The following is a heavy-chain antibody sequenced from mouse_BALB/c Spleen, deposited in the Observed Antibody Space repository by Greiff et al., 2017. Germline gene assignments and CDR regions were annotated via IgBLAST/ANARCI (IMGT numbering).Heavy chain of an antibody. V-gene: IGHV14-3*02. CDR3: ARRPLFITTATFAY. J-gene: IGHJ3*01. CDR1: GFNIKDYY. CDR2: IDPANGNT. Sequence: VQLQQSGAELVRSGASVKLSCTASGFNIKDYYMHWVKQRPEQGLEWIGRIDPANGNTKYDPKFQGKATITADTSSNTAYLQLSSLTSEDTAVYYCARRPLFITTATFAYWGQGTLVTVSA. D-gene: IGHD1-2*01.